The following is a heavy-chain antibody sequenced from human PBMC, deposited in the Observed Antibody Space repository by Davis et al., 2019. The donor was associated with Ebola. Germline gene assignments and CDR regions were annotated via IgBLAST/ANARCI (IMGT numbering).Heavy chain of an antibody. CDR1: GLTFSDYY. D-gene: IGHD2/OR15-2a*01. V-gene: IGHV3-11*01. CDR2: ITESGSTI. J-gene: IGHJ4*02. CDR3: AKGDPGYFYYFDY. Sequence: PGGSLRLSCAASGLTFSDYYMSWVRLAPGKGLEWISYITESGSTIYYADSVKGRFTISRDNSKNTLYLQMNSLRAEDTAVYYCAKGDPGYFYYFDYWGQGTLVTVSS.